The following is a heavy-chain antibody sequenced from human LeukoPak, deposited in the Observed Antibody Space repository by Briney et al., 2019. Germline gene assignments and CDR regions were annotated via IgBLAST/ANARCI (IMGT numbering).Heavy chain of an antibody. Sequence: ASVKVSCKASGHTFTGYYRHWVRQAPGQGLEWMGIINPSGGSTSYAQKFQGRVTMTRDTSTSTVYMELSSLRSEDTAVYYCAREIGGYYPHYYFDYWGQGTLVTVSS. CDR3: AREIGGYYPHYYFDY. V-gene: IGHV1-46*01. CDR2: INPSGGST. J-gene: IGHJ4*02. D-gene: IGHD3-3*01. CDR1: GHTFTGYY.